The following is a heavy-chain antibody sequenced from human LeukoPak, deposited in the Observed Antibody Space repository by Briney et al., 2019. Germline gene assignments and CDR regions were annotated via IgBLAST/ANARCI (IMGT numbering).Heavy chain of an antibody. Sequence: GGSLRLSCAASGVTFSNYWMHWVCQAPPKGLVWVSRVNSDGSSTTYAASVKGRFTISRDNAKNTLYLQMNSLRAEDTAVYYCGRGFVLVPAAIPDYWGQGTLVTVSS. CDR3: GRGFVLVPAAIPDY. V-gene: IGHV3-74*03. J-gene: IGHJ4*02. CDR1: GVTFSNYW. CDR2: VNSDGSST. D-gene: IGHD2-2*01.